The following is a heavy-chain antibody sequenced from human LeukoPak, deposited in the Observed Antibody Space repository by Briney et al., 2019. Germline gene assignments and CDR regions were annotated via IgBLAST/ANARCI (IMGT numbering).Heavy chain of an antibody. CDR1: GFTFSNYG. Sequence: GGSLRLSCAGSGFTFSNYGMTWVRQAPGKGLEWVSAISGRGDTTRYGESVKGRFTISRDNSKNTLSLQMNSLRAEDTAVYYCAKEGVLRYFDFDYWGQGTLVTVSS. D-gene: IGHD3-9*01. J-gene: IGHJ4*02. CDR3: AKEGVLRYFDFDY. V-gene: IGHV3-23*01. CDR2: ISGRGDTT.